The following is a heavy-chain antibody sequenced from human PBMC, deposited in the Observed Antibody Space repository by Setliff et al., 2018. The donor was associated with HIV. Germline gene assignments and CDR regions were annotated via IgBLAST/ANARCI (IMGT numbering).Heavy chain of an antibody. J-gene: IGHJ5*02. CDR2: ISGSGGST. Sequence: GGSLRLSCAASGFIFSRYGMGWLRQAPGKGLEWLSVISGSGGSTSCADSVKGRFTMSRDNSKNTVFLHMNSLRAEDTAVYYCAKDRRGYQYESSGYPGFDPWGQGTLVTVS. CDR1: GFIFSRYG. V-gene: IGHV3-23*01. CDR3: AKDRRGYQYESSGYPGFDP. D-gene: IGHD3-22*01.